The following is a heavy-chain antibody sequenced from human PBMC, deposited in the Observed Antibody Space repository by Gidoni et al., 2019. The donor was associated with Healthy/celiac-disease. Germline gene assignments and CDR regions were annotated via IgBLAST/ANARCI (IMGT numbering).Heavy chain of an antibody. CDR1: GYTLTELS. Sequence: QVQLVQSGAEVKKPGASVKVSCKVSGYTLTELSMHWVRQAPGKGLEWMGGFDPEDGETIYAQKFQGRVTMTEDTSTDTAYMELSSLRSEDTAVYYCATRHYYDSSGYYTLGWYFDLWGRGTLVTVSS. CDR2: FDPEDGET. J-gene: IGHJ2*01. V-gene: IGHV1-24*01. CDR3: ATRHYYDSSGYYTLGWYFDL. D-gene: IGHD3-22*01.